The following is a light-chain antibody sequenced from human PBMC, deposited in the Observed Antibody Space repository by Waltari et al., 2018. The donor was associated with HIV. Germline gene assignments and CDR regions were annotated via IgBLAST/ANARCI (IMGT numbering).Light chain of an antibody. V-gene: IGKV1-NL1*01. Sequence: DIQMTQSPSSLSASVGDRLTITCRASQVISNSLAWYQQKPGKAPKLLIFDASRLESGVPSRFSGSGGGADFTLTITTLQAEDFATYFCQQYYNIPRTFGQGTEVEV. CDR3: QQYYNIPRT. CDR1: QVISNS. CDR2: DAS. J-gene: IGKJ2*01.